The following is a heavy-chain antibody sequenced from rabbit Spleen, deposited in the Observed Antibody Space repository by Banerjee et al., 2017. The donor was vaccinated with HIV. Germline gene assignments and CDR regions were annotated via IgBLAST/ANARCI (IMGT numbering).Heavy chain of an antibody. CDR2: IGIGTSGFT. V-gene: IGHV1S45*01. D-gene: IGHD8-1*01. CDR1: GFSFSNKAV. CDR3: ARDSGSSFSSYGMDL. Sequence: QEQLVESGGGLVKPEGSLKLSCTASGFSFSNKAVMCWVRQAPGKGLEWIGCIGIGTSGFTYFATWAKGRFTISKTSSTTVTLQMTSLTVADTATYFCARDSGSSFSSYGMDLWGQGTLVTVS. J-gene: IGHJ6*01.